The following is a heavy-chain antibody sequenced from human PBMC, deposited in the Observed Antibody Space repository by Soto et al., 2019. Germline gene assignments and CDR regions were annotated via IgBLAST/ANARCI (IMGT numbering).Heavy chain of an antibody. J-gene: IGHJ4*02. Sequence: EVQLVESGGGLVQPGGSLRLSCAASGFTFSSYSMNWVRQAPGKGLEWVSYISSSSSTIYYADSVKGRFTISRDNAKNSLYLQMNSLRAEDTAVYYCASQSSEWLLFASWGQGILVTVSS. V-gene: IGHV3-48*01. D-gene: IGHD5-12*01. CDR1: GFTFSSYS. CDR2: ISSSSSTI. CDR3: ASQSSEWLLFAS.